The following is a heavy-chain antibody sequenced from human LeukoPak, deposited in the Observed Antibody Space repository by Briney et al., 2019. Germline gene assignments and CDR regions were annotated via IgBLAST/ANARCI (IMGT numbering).Heavy chain of an antibody. CDR1: GFTFSSYA. Sequence: GGSLRLSCAASGFTFSSYAMTWVRQAPGKGLEWASTITSSGGSTYYADSVKGRSTISRDNSKNTLYLQMNSLRADDTAVYYCARGACRFRWGQGTLVTVSS. V-gene: IGHV3-23*01. CDR3: ARGACRFR. CDR2: ITSSGGST. J-gene: IGHJ4*02.